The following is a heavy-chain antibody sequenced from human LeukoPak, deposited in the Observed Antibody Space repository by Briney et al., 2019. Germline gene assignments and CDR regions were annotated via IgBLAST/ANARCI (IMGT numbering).Heavy chain of an antibody. Sequence: SGTLSLTCTVSGGSISSSSYYWGWIRQPPGKGLEWIGSIYYSGSTYYNPSLKSRVTISVDTSKNQFSLKLSSVTAADTAVYYCARHQDIVAVPAAIWFDPWGQGTLVTVSS. J-gene: IGHJ5*02. CDR3: ARHQDIVAVPAAIWFDP. D-gene: IGHD2-2*01. CDR1: GGSISSSSYY. CDR2: IYYSGST. V-gene: IGHV4-39*01.